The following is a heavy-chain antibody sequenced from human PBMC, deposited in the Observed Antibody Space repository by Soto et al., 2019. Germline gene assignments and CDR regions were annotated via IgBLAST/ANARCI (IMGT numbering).Heavy chain of an antibody. CDR3: ARDYGGYSYGPVGMDV. Sequence: ASVKVSCKASGGTFSSYAISWVRQAPGQGLEWMGGINPNSGGTNYAQKFQGWVTMTRDTSISTAYMELSRLRSDDTAVYYCARDYGGYSYGPVGMDVWGQGTTVTVSS. J-gene: IGHJ6*02. D-gene: IGHD5-18*01. V-gene: IGHV1-2*04. CDR1: GGTFSSYA. CDR2: INPNSGGT.